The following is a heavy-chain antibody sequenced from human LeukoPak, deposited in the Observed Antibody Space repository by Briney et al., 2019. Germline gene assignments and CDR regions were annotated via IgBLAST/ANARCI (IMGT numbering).Heavy chain of an antibody. D-gene: IGHD6-6*01. V-gene: IGHV4-59*11. CDR2: IYYSGST. Sequence: SETLSLTCTVSGGSISSHYWSWIRQPPGKGLEWIGYIYYSGSTNYNPSLKSRVTISVDTSRNQFSLKLSSVTAADTAVYYCAREQLGVDPWGQGTLVTVSS. CDR1: GGSISSHY. CDR3: AREQLGVDP. J-gene: IGHJ5*02.